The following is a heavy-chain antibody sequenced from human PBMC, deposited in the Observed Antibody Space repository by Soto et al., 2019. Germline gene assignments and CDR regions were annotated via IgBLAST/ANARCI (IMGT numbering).Heavy chain of an antibody. CDR3: ARHGTFWGDTPRWVDP. D-gene: IGHD2-21*01. V-gene: IGHV4-39*01. J-gene: IGHJ5*02. CDR1: GGSIKGTGYF. CDR2: LYDNENDRN. Sequence: QLQLQESGPGLVKPSETLSLTCTVSGGSIKGTGYFWAWIRQSPGKVLEWIASLYDNENDRNYYNPSLKSRVTISADTAKNQLSLRLTLVTAADTAVYFCARHGTFWGDTPRWVDPWGQGTLVTVSS.